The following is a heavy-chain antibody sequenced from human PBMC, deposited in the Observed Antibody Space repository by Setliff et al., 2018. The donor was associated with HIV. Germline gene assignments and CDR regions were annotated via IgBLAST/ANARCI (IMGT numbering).Heavy chain of an antibody. J-gene: IGHJ4*02. CDR2: IYTSGRT. Sequence: SETLSLTSTVSGSYISTYYRTWIRQAPGKGLEWIGYIYTSGRTSYNPSLKSRLTISLDTSKNQFSLKLSSVTAADTAVYYFARQARYCTSADCYRYFNYWGQGTLVTGSS. CDR3: ARQARYCTSADCYRYFNY. V-gene: IGHV4-4*09. D-gene: IGHD2-2*02. CDR1: GSYISTYY.